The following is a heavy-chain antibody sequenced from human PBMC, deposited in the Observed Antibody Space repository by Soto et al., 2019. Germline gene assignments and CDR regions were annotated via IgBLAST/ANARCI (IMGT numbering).Heavy chain of an antibody. V-gene: IGHV3-9*01. CDR1: GCTFDDYA. D-gene: IGHD4-17*01. Sequence: GGSLRLSCAASGCTFDDYAMHWVRQAPGKGLEWVSGTGWNSGSIGYADSVKGRFTISRDNAKNSLYLQMNSLRAEDTALYYCAKDINPTGAPWHYFDYWGQGTLVTVSS. CDR3: AKDINPTGAPWHYFDY. J-gene: IGHJ4*02. CDR2: TGWNSGSI.